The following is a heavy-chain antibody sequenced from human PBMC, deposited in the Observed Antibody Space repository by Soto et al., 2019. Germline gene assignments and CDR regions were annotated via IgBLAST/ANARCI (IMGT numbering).Heavy chain of an antibody. D-gene: IGHD3-3*01. CDR1: GYTLTELS. Sequence: SVKGSCKVSGYTLTELSRHWVRQTPGKGLEWMGGFDPEDGETIYAQKFQGRVTMTEDTSTDTAYMELSSLRSEDTAVYYCATSGSGDFWSGYRYYYYMDVWGKGTTVTVSS. CDR3: ATSGSGDFWSGYRYYYYMDV. V-gene: IGHV1-24*01. CDR2: FDPEDGET. J-gene: IGHJ6*03.